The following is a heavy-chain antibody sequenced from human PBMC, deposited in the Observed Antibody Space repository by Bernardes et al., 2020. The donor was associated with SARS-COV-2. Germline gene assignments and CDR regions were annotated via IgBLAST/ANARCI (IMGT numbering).Heavy chain of an antibody. D-gene: IGHD3-10*01. J-gene: IGHJ4*02. CDR2: IYSGGST. V-gene: IGHV4-61*02. CDR3: ATMLRGVSSFHY. CDR1: RDSISSDNYY. Sequence: SETLSLTCTVSRDSISSDNYYWSWIRQPAGKGLEWIGRIYSGGSTNYNPSLKSRVTISVDTSKNQFSLKMSSVTAADTAVYYCATMLRGVSSFHYWGQGTLVTVSS.